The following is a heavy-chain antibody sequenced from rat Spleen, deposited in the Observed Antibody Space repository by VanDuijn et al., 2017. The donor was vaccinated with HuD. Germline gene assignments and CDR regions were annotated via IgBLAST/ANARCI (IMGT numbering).Heavy chain of an antibody. V-gene: IGHV5-7*01. CDR1: GFIFNNYD. CDR3: TRGPNWED. J-gene: IGHJ2*01. D-gene: IGHD5-1*01. Sequence: EVQLVESGGGLVQPGGSLQVSCAASGFIFNNYDMAWVRQTPTKGLEWVASISYDGSSTYYRDSVKGRFTISRDNAKSTLYLQMNSLRSEDTATYYCTRGPNWEDWGQGVMVTVSS. CDR2: ISYDGSST.